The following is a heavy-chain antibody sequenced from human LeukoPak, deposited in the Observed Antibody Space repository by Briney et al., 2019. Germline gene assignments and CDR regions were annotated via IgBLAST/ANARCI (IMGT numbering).Heavy chain of an antibody. V-gene: IGHV3-33*01. CDR2: TWCDGDHT. D-gene: IGHD6-13*01. J-gene: IGHJ6*02. CDR1: GFIFSNYA. Sequence: QPGRSLRLSCAASGFIFSNYAMHWARQAPGKGLEWVAVTWCDGDHTYYADSVKGRFTISRDNFKNTLYLQMNSLRADDTAVYYCARELAADPYYDYAMDVWGQGTTVTVSS. CDR3: ARELAADPYYDYAMDV.